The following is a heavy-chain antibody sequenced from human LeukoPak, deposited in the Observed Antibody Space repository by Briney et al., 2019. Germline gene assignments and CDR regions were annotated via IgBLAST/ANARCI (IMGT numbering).Heavy chain of an antibody. D-gene: IGHD2-2*01. Sequence: PGGSLRLSCAASGFTFSSYSMNWVRQAPGKGLEWVSSISSSSSYIYYADSVKGRFTISRDNAKNSLYLQMNSLRAEDTAVYYCARDRGDIVVVPAYAFDIWGQGTMVTVSS. CDR3: ARDRGDIVVVPAYAFDI. V-gene: IGHV3-21*01. CDR2: ISSSSSYI. J-gene: IGHJ3*02. CDR1: GFTFSSYS.